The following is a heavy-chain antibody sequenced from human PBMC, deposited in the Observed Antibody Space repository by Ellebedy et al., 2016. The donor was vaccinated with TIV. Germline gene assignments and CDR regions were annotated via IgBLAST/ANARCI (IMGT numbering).Heavy chain of an antibody. CDR2: INPDASST. D-gene: IGHD5/OR15-5a*01. CDR3: AKDIHVLVDY. J-gene: IGHJ4*02. V-gene: IGHV3-74*01. CDR1: GFTFRADW. Sequence: GGSLRLXXAASGFTFRADWMHWVRQAPGKGLEWVSRINPDASSTTYADSVKGRFTISRDNAKNTLYLQMNSLRAEDTAVYYCAKDIHVLVDYWGQGTLVTVSA.